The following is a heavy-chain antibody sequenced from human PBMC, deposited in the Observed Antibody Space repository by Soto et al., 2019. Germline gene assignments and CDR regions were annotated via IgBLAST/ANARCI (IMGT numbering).Heavy chain of an antibody. CDR2: IIPIFGTA. CDR1: GGTFSSYA. J-gene: IGHJ5*02. CDR3: ARDRVGSSNWFDP. Sequence: SVKVSCKASGGTFSSYAISWVRQAPGQGLKWMGGIIPIFGTANYAQKFQGRVTITADESTSTAYMELSSLRSEDTAVYYCARDRVGSSNWFDPWGQGTLVTVSS. V-gene: IGHV1-69*13. D-gene: IGHD3-10*01.